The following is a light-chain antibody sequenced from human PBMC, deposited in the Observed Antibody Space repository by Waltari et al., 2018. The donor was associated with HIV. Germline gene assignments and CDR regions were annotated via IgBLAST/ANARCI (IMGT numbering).Light chain of an antibody. CDR1: SSNIGSNY. Sequence: QSVLTQPPSASGTPGQSVTISCSGSSSNIGSNYVYWDQQLPGTAPKLLIYRNNQRPSGVPDRFSGFKSGTSASLAISGLRSEDEADYYCAAWDDNLSGWVFGGGSKLTIL. CDR2: RNN. V-gene: IGLV1-47*01. CDR3: AAWDDNLSGWV. J-gene: IGLJ3*02.